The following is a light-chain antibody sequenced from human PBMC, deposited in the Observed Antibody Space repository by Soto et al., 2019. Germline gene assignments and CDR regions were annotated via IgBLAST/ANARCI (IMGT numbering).Light chain of an antibody. J-gene: IGLJ1*01. Sequence: QSVRTQPASVSGSPGQSITISCTGTSSDVGAYNFVSWYQHYPDKAPKVVIYDVANRPSGVSYRFSASKSGNTASLTISGLQAEDEADYYCMSFTSSNSYVFGTGTKVTVL. CDR1: SSDVGAYNF. CDR2: DVA. V-gene: IGLV2-14*03. CDR3: MSFTSSNSYV.